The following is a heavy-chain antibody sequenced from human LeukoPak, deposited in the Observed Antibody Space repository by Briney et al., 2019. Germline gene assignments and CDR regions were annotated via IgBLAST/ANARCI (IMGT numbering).Heavy chain of an antibody. CDR3: ARGVQEVRGVIRFYYYYGMDV. V-gene: IGHV3-23*01. CDR1: GFTFSSYA. D-gene: IGHD3-10*01. J-gene: IGHJ6*02. CDR2: ISGSGGST. Sequence: GGSLRLSCAASGFTFSSYAMSWVRQAPGKGLEWVSAISGSGGSTYYADSVKGRFTISRDNSKNTLYLQMNSLRAEDTAVYYCARGVQEVRGVIRFYYYYGMDVWGQGTTVTVSS.